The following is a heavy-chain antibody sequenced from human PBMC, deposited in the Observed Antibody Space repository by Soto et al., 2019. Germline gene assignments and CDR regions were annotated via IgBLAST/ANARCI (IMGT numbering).Heavy chain of an antibody. D-gene: IGHD3-22*01. CDR2: IYYSGST. Sequence: QVQLQESGPGLVKPSETLSLTCTVSGGSVSSDNYYWSWIRQPPGKGLEWIGYIYYSGSTNYNPYPNSPVTISADTFKNXFSLKLSSVTAADTAVYFCARGGYYHSSGYYHFDYWGQGTLVTVSS. V-gene: IGHV4-61*01. CDR3: ARGGYYHSSGYYHFDY. J-gene: IGHJ4*02. CDR1: GGSVSSDNYY.